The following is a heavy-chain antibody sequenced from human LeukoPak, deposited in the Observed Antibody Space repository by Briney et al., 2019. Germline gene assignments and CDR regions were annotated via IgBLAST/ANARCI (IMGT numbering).Heavy chain of an antibody. Sequence: SETLSLTCTVPGXSISSYYWSWIRQPPGKGLEWIGYIYYSGSTNYNPSLKSRVTISVDTSKNQFSLKLSSVTAADTAVYYCARLEGGHYYYYGMDVWGQGTTVTVSS. J-gene: IGHJ6*02. CDR1: GXSISSYY. V-gene: IGHV4-59*08. CDR3: ARLEGGHYYYYGMDV. D-gene: IGHD2-15*01. CDR2: IYYSGST.